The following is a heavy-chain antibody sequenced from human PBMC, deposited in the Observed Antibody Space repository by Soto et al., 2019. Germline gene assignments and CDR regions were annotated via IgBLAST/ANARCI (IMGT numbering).Heavy chain of an antibody. CDR1: GFTFDDYA. CDR2: ISWSSGSI. D-gene: IGHD6-19*01. V-gene: IGHV3-9*01. J-gene: IGHJ4*02. CDR3: AKDMRPQWVVNPFDH. Sequence: EVQLVESGGGLVQPGRSLRLSCAASGFTFDDYAMHWVRQAPGKGLEWVSGISWSSGSIGYADSVKGRFTISRDNAKNFLYLQMNSLRAEDTALYYCAKDMRPQWVVNPFDHWGQGTLVTVSS.